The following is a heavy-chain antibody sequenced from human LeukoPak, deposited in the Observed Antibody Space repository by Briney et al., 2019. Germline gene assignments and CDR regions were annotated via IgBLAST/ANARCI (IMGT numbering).Heavy chain of an antibody. V-gene: IGHV3-48*03. Sequence: GGSLRLSCAASGFTFSSYEMNWVRQAPGKGLEWVSYISSSGSTIYYADSVKGRFTISRDNAKNSLYLQMNSLRAEDTAVYYCARAATYYDSRLDYWGQGTLVTVSS. J-gene: IGHJ4*02. CDR3: ARAATYYDSRLDY. CDR2: ISSSGSTI. CDR1: GFTFSSYE. D-gene: IGHD3-22*01.